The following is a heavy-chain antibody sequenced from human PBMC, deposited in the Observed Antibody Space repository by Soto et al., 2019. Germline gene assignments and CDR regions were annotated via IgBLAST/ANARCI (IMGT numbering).Heavy chain of an antibody. J-gene: IGHJ6*02. CDR3: ARLDRPLRFLEWLSPQYYYGMDV. V-gene: IGHV4-39*01. CDR2: IYYSGST. Sequence: SETLSLTCTVSGGSISSSSYYWGWIRQPPGKGLEWIGSIYYSGSTYYNPSLKSRVTISVDTSKNQFSLKLSSVTAADTAVYYCARLDRPLRFLEWLSPQYYYGMDVRGQGITVTVSS. CDR1: GGSISSSSYY. D-gene: IGHD3-3*01.